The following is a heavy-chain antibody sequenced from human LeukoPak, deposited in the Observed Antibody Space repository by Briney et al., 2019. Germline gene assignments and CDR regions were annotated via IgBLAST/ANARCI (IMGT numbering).Heavy chain of an antibody. CDR3: AKGIYDGGLLGYMDV. CDR1: GFTFDDYA. J-gene: IGHJ6*03. V-gene: IGHV3-9*03. Sequence: GGSLRLSCAASGFTFDDYAMHWVRQAPGKGLEWVSGISWNSGSIGYADSVKGRFTISRDNAKNSLYLQMNSLRAEDMALYYCAKGIYDGGLLGYMDVWGKGTTVTVSS. D-gene: IGHD3-16*01. CDR2: ISWNSGSI.